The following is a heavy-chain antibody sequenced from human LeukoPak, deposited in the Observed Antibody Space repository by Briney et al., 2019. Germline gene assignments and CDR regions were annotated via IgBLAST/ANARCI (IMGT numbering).Heavy chain of an antibody. CDR3: AKASNPYRSSTSCYVFDY. CDR2: ISGSGGST. Sequence: GGSLRLSCAASGFTFSSYGMSWVRQAPGKGLEWVSAISGSGGSTYYADSVKGRFTISRDNSKNTLYLQMNSLRAEDTAVYYCAKASNPYRSSTSCYVFDYWGQGTLVTVSS. V-gene: IGHV3-23*01. J-gene: IGHJ4*02. CDR1: GFTFSSYG. D-gene: IGHD2-2*01.